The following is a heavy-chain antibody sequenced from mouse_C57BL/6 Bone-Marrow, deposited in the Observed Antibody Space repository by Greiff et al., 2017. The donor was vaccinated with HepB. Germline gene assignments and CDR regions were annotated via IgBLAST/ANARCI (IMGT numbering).Heavy chain of an antibody. V-gene: IGHV2-2*01. CDR1: GFSLTSYG. J-gene: IGHJ4*01. CDR2: IWSGGST. D-gene: IGHD2-12*01. CDR3: GAAYYRGYYAMDY. Sequence: VKLMESGPGLVQPSQSLSITCTVSGFSLTSYGVHWVRQSPGKGLEWLGVIWSGGSTDYNAAFISRLSISKDNSKSQVFFKMNSLQADDTAIYYCGAAYYRGYYAMDYWGQGTSVTVSS.